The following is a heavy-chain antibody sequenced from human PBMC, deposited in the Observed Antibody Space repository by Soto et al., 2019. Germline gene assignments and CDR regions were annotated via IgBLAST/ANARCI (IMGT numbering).Heavy chain of an antibody. V-gene: IGHV4-59*08. CDR2: IYYSGST. D-gene: IGHD3-10*01. Sequence: SETLSLTCTVSGGSISSYYWSWIRQPPGKGLEWIGYIYYSGSTNYNPSLKSRVTISVDTSKNQFSLKLSSVTAADTAVYYCARSYYGSGSAFYYFDYWGQGTLVTVSS. J-gene: IGHJ4*02. CDR1: GGSISSYY. CDR3: ARSYYGSGSAFYYFDY.